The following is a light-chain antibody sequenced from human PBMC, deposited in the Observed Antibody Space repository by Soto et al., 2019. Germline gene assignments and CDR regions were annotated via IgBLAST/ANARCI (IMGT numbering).Light chain of an antibody. CDR3: MQGTHWPPMYT. J-gene: IGKJ2*01. CDR1: QSLVYSDGNTY. CDR2: KVS. V-gene: IGKV2-30*01. Sequence: DVVMTQSPLSLPVTLGQPASISCRSSQSLVYSDGNTYLNWFQQRPGQSPRRLIYKVSNRDSGVPDRFSGSGSGTDVTLTIKRVEAEDVGVYYCMQGTHWPPMYTFGQGTKLEIK.